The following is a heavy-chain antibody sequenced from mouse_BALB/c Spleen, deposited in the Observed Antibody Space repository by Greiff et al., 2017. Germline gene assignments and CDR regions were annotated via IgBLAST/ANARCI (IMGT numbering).Heavy chain of an antibody. CDR2: ILPGSGST. CDR1: GYTFSSYW. D-gene: IGHD2-3*01. Sequence: QVQLKQSGAELMKPGASVKISCKATGYTFSSYWIEWVKQRPGHGLEWIGEILPGSGSTNYNEKFKGKATFTADTSSNTAYMQLSSLTSEDSAVYYCARRFVYDGYEGYWGQGTTLTVSS. CDR3: ARRFVYDGYEGY. J-gene: IGHJ2*01. V-gene: IGHV1-9*01.